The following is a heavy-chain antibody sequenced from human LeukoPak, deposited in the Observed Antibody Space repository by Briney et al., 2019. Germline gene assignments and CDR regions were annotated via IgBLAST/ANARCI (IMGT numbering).Heavy chain of an antibody. CDR3: ARGRVEGYSGYDLYNWFDP. D-gene: IGHD5-12*01. CDR2: INPNSGGR. J-gene: IGHJ5*02. V-gene: IGHV1-2*02. Sequence: GASVKVSCMASGYTFTSYAMNWVRQAPGQGRECMGWINPNSGGRNYAQKFQGRVTMTRETSISTVYMEVSRLRSDDTAVYYCARGRVEGYSGYDLYNWFDPWGQGTLVTVSS. CDR1: GYTFTSYA.